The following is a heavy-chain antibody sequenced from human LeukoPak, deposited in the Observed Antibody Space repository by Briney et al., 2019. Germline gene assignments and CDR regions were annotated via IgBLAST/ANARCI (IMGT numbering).Heavy chain of an antibody. J-gene: IGHJ4*02. Sequence: ASVKVSCKASGYTFTGYYMHWVRQAPGQGLEWMGWINPNSGGTNYAQKFQGRVTMTRDTSISTAYMELSRLRSDDTAVYYCARPAMRCSSTSCSPDYWGQGTLVTVSS. CDR2: INPNSGGT. CDR3: ARPAMRCSSTSCSPDY. CDR1: GYTFTGYY. D-gene: IGHD2-2*01. V-gene: IGHV1-2*02.